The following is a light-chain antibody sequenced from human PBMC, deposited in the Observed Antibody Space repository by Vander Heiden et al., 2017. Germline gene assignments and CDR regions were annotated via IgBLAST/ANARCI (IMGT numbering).Light chain of an antibody. CDR1: QTCSSSY. J-gene: IGKJ1*01. Sequence: EIVLTQSPATLSLSPGERATLSCRASQTCSSSYLGWLQQRPGQPPRLLIFGTDRRATGIPDRFSGSGSETDFTLTISRLEPEDFAGYYCHQYGSTPWTFGQGTKVEMK. V-gene: IGKV3-20*01. CDR2: GTD. CDR3: HQYGSTPWT.